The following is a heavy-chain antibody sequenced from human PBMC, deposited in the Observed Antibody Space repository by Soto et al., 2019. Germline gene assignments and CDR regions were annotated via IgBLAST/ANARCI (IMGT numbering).Heavy chain of an antibody. CDR3: EGSSWNSRYYYGMDV. V-gene: IGHV3-21*01. CDR1: GFTFSSYS. Sequence: GVSLRLSCAASGFTFSSYSMNWVRQAPGKGLEWVSSISSSSSYIYYAYSVKGRFTISRDNAKNSLYLQMNSRGAEDTAVYYCEGSSWNSRYYYGMDVWHKGTRFTVAS. J-gene: IGHJ6*04. D-gene: IGHD6-13*01. CDR2: ISSSSSYI.